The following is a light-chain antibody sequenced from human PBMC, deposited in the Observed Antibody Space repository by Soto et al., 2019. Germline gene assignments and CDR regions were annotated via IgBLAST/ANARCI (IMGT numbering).Light chain of an antibody. J-gene: IGKJ1*01. V-gene: IGKV2-28*01. CDR2: LGS. CDR1: QSLLHSNGYNY. CDR3: MQALQTPWT. Sequence: DIVMTQSPLSLPVTPGEPASISCRSSQSLLHSNGYNYLDWYLQKPGQSPQLLIYLGSDRASGVPDMFSGSGSGTAFTLKISRVEAEDVGVYYCMQALQTPWTFGQGTKVEIK.